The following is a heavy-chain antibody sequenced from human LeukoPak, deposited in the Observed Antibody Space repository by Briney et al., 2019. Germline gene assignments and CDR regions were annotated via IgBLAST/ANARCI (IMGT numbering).Heavy chain of an antibody. Sequence: ASVKVSCKASGYTFTNYCMHWMRQARGQGLEWMGIIDPSAGSTTYAQKFQGRVTMTRDTSTSTVYMELSSLRSEDTAVYYCASYGSGVQASFDNWGQGTLVTVSS. CDR3: ASYGSGVQASFDN. CDR2: IDPSAGST. J-gene: IGHJ4*02. D-gene: IGHD3-10*01. V-gene: IGHV1-46*01. CDR1: GYTFTNYC.